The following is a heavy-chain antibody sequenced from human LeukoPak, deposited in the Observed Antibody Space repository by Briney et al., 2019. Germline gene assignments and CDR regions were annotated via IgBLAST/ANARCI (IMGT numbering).Heavy chain of an antibody. CDR3: ATDLNYGGNELRDY. Sequence: SVTVSFMFSVYTLPELSMHWVRQAPGKGRAGMGGFDYEDCETIYAQKFQGRVTMTEDTSTDTAYMELSSLRSEDTAVYYCATDLNYGGNELRDYWGQGTLVTVSS. V-gene: IGHV1-24*01. J-gene: IGHJ4*02. D-gene: IGHD4-23*01. CDR2: FDYEDCET. CDR1: VYTLPELS.